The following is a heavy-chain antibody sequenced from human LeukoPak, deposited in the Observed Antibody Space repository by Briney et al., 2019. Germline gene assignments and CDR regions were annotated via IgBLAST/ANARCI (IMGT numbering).Heavy chain of an antibody. D-gene: IGHD4-17*01. CDR1: GFAFNNYW. CDR3: ARDLLTTVTPWFDP. CDR2: INNDGGST. V-gene: IGHV3-74*01. J-gene: IGHJ5*02. Sequence: GGSLRLSCAASGFAFNNYWMHWVRQAPGKGLVWVSRINNDGGSTSYADSVKGRFTISRDNAKNTLYLQMNSLKVEDTAVYYCARDLLTTVTPWFDPWGQGTLVTVSS.